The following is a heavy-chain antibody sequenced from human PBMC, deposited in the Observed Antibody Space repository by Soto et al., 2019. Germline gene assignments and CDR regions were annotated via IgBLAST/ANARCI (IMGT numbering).Heavy chain of an antibody. CDR1: GGSLSDYF. V-gene: IGHV4-34*01. CDR3: ARGGISHWAYFYYMDV. Sequence: SETLSLTCVVSGGSLSDYFWSWIRQPPGMALEWIGEINHLGSINYNPSLKSRVTMSVDTSKNQFSLTLNSVTAADTATYYCARGGISHWAYFYYMDVWDRVTTVPVSS. D-gene: IGHD2-21*01. CDR2: INHLGSI. J-gene: IGHJ6*03.